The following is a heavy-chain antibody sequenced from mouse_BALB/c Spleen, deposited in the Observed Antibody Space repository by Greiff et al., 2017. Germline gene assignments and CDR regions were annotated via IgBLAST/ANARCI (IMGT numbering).Heavy chain of an antibody. CDR3: ARESGGNYDAMDY. CDR2: ISSGGSYT. V-gene: IGHV5-9-4*01. J-gene: IGHJ4*01. Sequence: EVNVVESGGGLVKPGGSLKLSCAASGFTFSSYAMSWVRQSPEKRLEWVAEISSGGSYTYYPDTVTGRFTISRDNAKNTLYLEMSSLRSEDTAMYYCARESGGNYDAMDYWGQGTSVTVSS. CDR1: GFTFSSYA. D-gene: IGHD2-1*01.